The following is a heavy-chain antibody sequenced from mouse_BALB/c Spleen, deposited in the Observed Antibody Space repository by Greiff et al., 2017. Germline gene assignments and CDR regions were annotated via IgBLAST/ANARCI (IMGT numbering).Heavy chain of an antibody. D-gene: IGHD1-1*01. Sequence: QVQLKESGPELVKPGASVKMSCKASGYTFTSYYIHWVKQRPGQGLEWIGWIYPGDGSTKYNEKFKGKTTLTADKSSSTAYMLLSSLTSEDSAIYFCAREGYGSSYVSWYFDVWGAGTTVTVSS. CDR2: IYPGDGST. CDR1: GYTFTSYY. J-gene: IGHJ1*01. V-gene: IGHV1S56*01. CDR3: AREGYGSSYVSWYFDV.